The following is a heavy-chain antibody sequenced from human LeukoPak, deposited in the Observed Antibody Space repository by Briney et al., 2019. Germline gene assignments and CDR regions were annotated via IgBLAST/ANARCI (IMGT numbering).Heavy chain of an antibody. CDR3: ARDHDYGGNSDYYYGMDV. CDR1: GFTFSSYA. D-gene: IGHD4-23*01. J-gene: IGHJ6*02. Sequence: GGSLRLSCAASGFTFSSYAMHGVRQAPGKGREWVAVISYDGSNKYYADSVKGRFTISRDNSKNTLYLQMNGLRAEDTAVYYCARDHDYGGNSDYYYGMDVWGQGTTVTVSS. V-gene: IGHV3-30*04. CDR2: ISYDGSNK.